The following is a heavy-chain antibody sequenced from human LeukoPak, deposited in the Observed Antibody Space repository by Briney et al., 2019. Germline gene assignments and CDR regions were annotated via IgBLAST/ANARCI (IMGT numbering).Heavy chain of an antibody. CDR3: ARAGFWSGYTLYYYYYMDV. CDR1: GGSISSSSYY. Sequence: SETLSLTCTVSGGSISSSSYYWGWIRQPPGKGLEWIGSIYYSGSTYYNPSLKSRVTISVDTSKNQFSLKLSSVTAADTAVYYCARAGFWSGYTLYYYYYMDVWGKGTTVTVSS. J-gene: IGHJ6*03. D-gene: IGHD3-3*01. V-gene: IGHV4-39*07. CDR2: IYYSGST.